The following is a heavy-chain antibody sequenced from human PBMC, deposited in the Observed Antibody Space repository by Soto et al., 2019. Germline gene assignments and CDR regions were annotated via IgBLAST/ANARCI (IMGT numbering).Heavy chain of an antibody. V-gene: IGHV3-48*03. Sequence: EVQMVESGGGLVQPGGSLRLSCAASGFTFSSYEMNWVRQAPGKGLEWVSYISRSGSTIYYADSVKGRFTISRDNAKNSLYLQMNSLRAENTAIYYCARDGRAARHNYYFDYWGQGTLVIVSS. CDR3: ARDGRAARHNYYFDY. D-gene: IGHD6-6*01. J-gene: IGHJ4*02. CDR2: ISRSGSTI. CDR1: GFTFSSYE.